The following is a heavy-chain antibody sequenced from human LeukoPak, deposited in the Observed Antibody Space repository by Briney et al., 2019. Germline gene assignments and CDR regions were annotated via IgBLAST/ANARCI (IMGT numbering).Heavy chain of an antibody. CDR3: ARGPSGDFWSGYYFSAFDI. V-gene: IGHV4-4*07. CDR2: IYTSGST. CDR1: GGSISSYY. D-gene: IGHD3-3*01. J-gene: IGHJ3*02. Sequence: PSETLSLTFTVSGGSISSYYWSWIRQPAGKGLEWIGRIYTSGSTNYNPSLKSRVTMSVDTSKNQFSLKLSSVTAADTAVYYCARGPSGDFWSGYYFSAFDIWGQGTMVTVSS.